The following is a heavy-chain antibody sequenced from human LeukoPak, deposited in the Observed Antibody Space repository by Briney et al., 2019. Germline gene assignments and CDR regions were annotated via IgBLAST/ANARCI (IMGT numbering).Heavy chain of an antibody. D-gene: IGHD2-2*01. Sequence: GASVKVSCKASGYTFTGYYMHWVRQAPGQGLEWMGWINPNSGGTNYAQKFQGRVTMTRDTFISTAYMELSRLRSDDAAVYYCARGCSSTSCYVLSDWFDPWGQGTLVTVSS. CDR3: ARGCSSTSCYVLSDWFDP. CDR2: INPNSGGT. V-gene: IGHV1-2*02. J-gene: IGHJ5*02. CDR1: GYTFTGYY.